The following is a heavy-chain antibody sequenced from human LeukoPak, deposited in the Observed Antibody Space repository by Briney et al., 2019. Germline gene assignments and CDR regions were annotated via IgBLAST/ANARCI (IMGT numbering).Heavy chain of an antibody. D-gene: IGHD2-15*01. CDR3: ARQGGRYCSGGSCYSSNSLYGGLNY. CDR1: GYTFTSYG. Sequence: ASVKVSCKASGYTFTSYGISWVRRAPGQGLEWMGWISTYNGHTNYARKVQGRVTMTTDTSTSTAYMELRSLRSDDTAVYYCARQGGRYCSGGSCYSSNSLYGGLNYWCHGNLVTVSS. CDR2: ISTYNGHT. V-gene: IGHV1-18*01. J-gene: IGHJ4*01.